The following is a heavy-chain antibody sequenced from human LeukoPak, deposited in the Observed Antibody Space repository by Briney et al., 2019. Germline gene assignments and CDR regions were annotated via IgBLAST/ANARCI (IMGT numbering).Heavy chain of an antibody. CDR2: IIPIFGTA. D-gene: IGHD3-22*01. CDR1: GGTFSSYA. J-gene: IGHJ4*02. Sequence: SVKVSCKASGGTFSSYAISWVRQAPGQGLEWMGGIIPIFGTANYAQKFQGRVTITADEPTSTAYMELSSLRSEDTAVYYCARDYYDRQHRYFDYWGQGTLVTVSS. V-gene: IGHV1-69*13. CDR3: ARDYYDRQHRYFDY.